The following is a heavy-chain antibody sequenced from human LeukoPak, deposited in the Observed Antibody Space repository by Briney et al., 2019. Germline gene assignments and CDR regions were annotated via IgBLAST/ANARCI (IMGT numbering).Heavy chain of an antibody. D-gene: IGHD3-10*01. CDR2: IHYDGARS. Sequence: GGSLRLSCAASGFSFSGCGMHWVRQAPGKGLEWVAFIHYDGARSYYADSVKGRFTISRDNSRNTLYLQMNSLRPEDTAVYYCAKAIWVAATSSWFCLDYWGQGTLVTVSS. CDR3: AKAIWVAATSSWFCLDY. CDR1: GFSFSGCG. V-gene: IGHV3-30*02. J-gene: IGHJ4*02.